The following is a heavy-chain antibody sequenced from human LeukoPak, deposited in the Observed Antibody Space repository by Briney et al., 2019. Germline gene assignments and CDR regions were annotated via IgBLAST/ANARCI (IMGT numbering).Heavy chain of an antibody. D-gene: IGHD4-23*01. V-gene: IGHV4-4*07. CDR1: GGSISSYY. CDR3: ASTKLKAGTTVVTPHWYFDL. J-gene: IGHJ2*01. Sequence: SETLSLTCTVSGGSISSYYWSWIRQPAGKGLEWIGRFYTSGSTNYNPSLKSRVTMSVDTSKNQFSLKLSSVTAADTAVYYCASTKLKAGTTVVTPHWYFDLWGRGTLVTVSS. CDR2: FYTSGST.